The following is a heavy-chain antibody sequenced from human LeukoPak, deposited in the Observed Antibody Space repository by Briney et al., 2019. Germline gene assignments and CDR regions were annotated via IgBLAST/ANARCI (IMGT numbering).Heavy chain of an antibody. J-gene: IGHJ2*01. V-gene: IGHV4-34*01. Sequence: SETLSLTCAVYGGSFSGYYWSWIRQPPGKGLEWIGEVHYSGSANYNPSLKSRVTISVDTSKNQFSLTLTSVTAADTAVYYCVRGQFFFAFWGRGTLVTVSS. D-gene: IGHD5-24*01. CDR1: GGSFSGYY. CDR3: VRGQFFFAF. CDR2: VHYSGSA.